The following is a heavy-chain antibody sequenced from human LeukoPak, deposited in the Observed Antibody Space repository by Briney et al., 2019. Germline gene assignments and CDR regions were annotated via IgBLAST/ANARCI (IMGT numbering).Heavy chain of an antibody. J-gene: IGHJ5*02. D-gene: IGHD3-22*01. CDR2: IYSGGST. V-gene: IGHV3-53*01. Sequence: GGSLRLSCAASGFTVSGNYMSWVRQAPGKGLEWVSVIYSGGSTYYADSVKGRFTISRDNSKNTLYLQMNSLRAEDTAVYYCARGDGDSDSNGVLMGWFDPWGQGTLVTVSS. CDR1: GFTVSGNY. CDR3: ARGDGDSDSNGVLMGWFDP.